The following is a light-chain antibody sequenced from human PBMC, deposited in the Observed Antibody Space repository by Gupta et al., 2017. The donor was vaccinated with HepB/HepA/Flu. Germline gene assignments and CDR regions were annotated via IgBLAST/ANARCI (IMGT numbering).Light chain of an antibody. V-gene: IGKV1-39*01. Sequence: DIQLTQSPSPLSASVGDRVSIACRASQSVYTYLNWYQKKPGKAPRLLIYAASSLQGGVPSRFSGSGSGTEFTLTISRLEPEDFATYYCQQTVRIPKTFGQGTNV. J-gene: IGKJ1*01. CDR2: AAS. CDR3: QQTVRIPKT. CDR1: QSVYTY.